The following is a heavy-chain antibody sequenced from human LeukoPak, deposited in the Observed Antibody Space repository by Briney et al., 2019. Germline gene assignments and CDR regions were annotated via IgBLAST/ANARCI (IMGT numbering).Heavy chain of an antibody. V-gene: IGHV3-21*01. D-gene: IGHD3-3*01. CDR3: ARSGDGEWLYDY. CDR1: GFTFSSYS. J-gene: IGHJ4*02. CDR2: ISSSSSYI. Sequence: PGGSLRLSCAASGFTFSSYSMNLVRQAPGKGLEWVSSISSSSSYIYYADSVKGRFTISRDNAKNSLYLQMNSLRAEDTAVYYCARSGDGEWLYDYWGQGTLVTVSS.